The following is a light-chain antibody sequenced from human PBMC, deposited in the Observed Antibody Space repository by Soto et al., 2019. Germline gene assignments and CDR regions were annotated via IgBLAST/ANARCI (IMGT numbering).Light chain of an antibody. V-gene: IGKV3-20*01. CDR3: QQYGSSPPFT. CDR1: QSVSSSF. Sequence: EIVLTQSPGTLSLSPGERATLSCRASQSVSSSFLAWYQQKPGQAPRLLIYGASGRATGIPDRFSGRGSGTDFTLTISRLEPEDFAVYYCQQYGSSPPFTFGPGTKVDIK. CDR2: GAS. J-gene: IGKJ3*01.